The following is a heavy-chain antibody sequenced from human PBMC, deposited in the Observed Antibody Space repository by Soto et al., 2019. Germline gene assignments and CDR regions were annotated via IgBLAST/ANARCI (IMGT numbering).Heavy chain of an antibody. CDR2: IHSSGST. CDR1: GASMNRFH. CDR3: ARDQGVAAAGITWFDP. V-gene: IGHV4-4*07. D-gene: IGHD6-13*01. Sequence: SQTLSLTWPVSGASMNRFHLNWVRQPAGKGLEWIGHIHSSGSTNYNPSLQRRVTMSVDTSKNQFSLRLMSLTAADTAVYYCARDQGVAAAGITWFDPWGQGSLVTVSS. J-gene: IGHJ5*02.